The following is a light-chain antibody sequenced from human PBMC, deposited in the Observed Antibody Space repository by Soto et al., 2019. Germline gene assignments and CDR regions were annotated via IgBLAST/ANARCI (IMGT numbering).Light chain of an antibody. J-gene: IGKJ3*01. CDR2: GAA. CDR3: QQYNGSPFT. V-gene: IGKV3-20*01. CDR1: QSISHY. Sequence: EIVLTQSPGTLSLSPGERATLSCRANQSISHYLAWYQQKPGQSPRLLIYGAASRAIGIPDRFNGSGSETTFTLTISRLQPEDFALYYCQQYNGSPFTFGHGTKVDIK.